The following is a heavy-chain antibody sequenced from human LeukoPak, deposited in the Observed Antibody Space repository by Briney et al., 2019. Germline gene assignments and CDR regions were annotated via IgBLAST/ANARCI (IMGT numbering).Heavy chain of an antibody. V-gene: IGHV4-39*02. CDR3: ARGPTLKYFHH. CDR2: IYYSGTT. Sequence: SEILSPTCTVSGGSISSTTYYWGWIRQPPGKGLEWIGTIYYSGTTYYNPSLKSRVTISVDTSKNQFSLDLSSMTAADTAAYYCARGPTLKYFHHWGQGTLVSVSS. J-gene: IGHJ1*01. CDR1: GGSISSTTYY.